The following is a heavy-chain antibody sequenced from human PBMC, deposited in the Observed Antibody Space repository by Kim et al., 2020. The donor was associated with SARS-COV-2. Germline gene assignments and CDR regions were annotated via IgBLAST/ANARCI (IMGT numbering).Heavy chain of an antibody. CDR2: IHYSGST. CDR3: AGGKWGSADSDS. D-gene: IGHD1-26*01. J-gene: IGHJ4*02. CDR1: GGSVSSGSYF. Sequence: SETLSLTCTVSGGSVSSGSYFWSWIRQPPGKGLEWSAYIHYSGSTDTTSSLKSQVAISLDTSMNPSSLKMNSVTAADSAEYFCAGGKWGSADSDSWGQGTLVTVSS. V-gene: IGHV4-61*03.